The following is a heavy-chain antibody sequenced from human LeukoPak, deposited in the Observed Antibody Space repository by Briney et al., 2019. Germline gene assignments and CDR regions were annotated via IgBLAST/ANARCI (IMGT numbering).Heavy chain of an antibody. V-gene: IGHV3-23*01. CDR1: GSTFSRYA. D-gene: IGHD5-18*01. CDR3: AKDISQGYTFGSIEEDY. Sequence: GGSLRLSCAASGSTFSRYAMSWVRQAPGKGLEWLSAISESDGSTYYADSEKGRFTISRDNSKNTLYLQMNSLGADDTAVYFCAKDISQGYTFGSIEEDYWGQGTLVTVSS. J-gene: IGHJ4*02. CDR2: ISESDGST.